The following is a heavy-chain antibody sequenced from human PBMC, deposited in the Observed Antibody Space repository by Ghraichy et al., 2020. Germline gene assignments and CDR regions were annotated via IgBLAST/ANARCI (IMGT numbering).Heavy chain of an antibody. Sequence: SETLSLTCTVSGGSISSGSYYWSWIRQPAGKGLEWIGRIYTSGSTNYNPSLKSRVTISVDTSKNQFSLKLSSVTAADTAVYYCAREGVVAATLNYWGQGTLVTVSS. J-gene: IGHJ4*02. CDR2: IYTSGST. CDR1: GGSISSGSYY. V-gene: IGHV4-61*02. D-gene: IGHD2-15*01. CDR3: AREGVVAATLNY.